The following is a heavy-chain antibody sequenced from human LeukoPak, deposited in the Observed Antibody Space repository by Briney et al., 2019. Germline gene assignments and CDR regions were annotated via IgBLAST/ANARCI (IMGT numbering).Heavy chain of an antibody. J-gene: IGHJ6*03. Sequence: ASESLSLTCTVAGGSISDYYWNWIRQPPGKGLEWIGYIYSSGSTTYNPSLKSRVTLPVDTAKNQFSLRVRSVTAEDTAVYYCARGDFCSKSNCYLRPMDVWGKGTTVTVSS. V-gene: IGHV4-59*01. CDR3: ARGDFCSKSNCYLRPMDV. CDR1: GGSISDYY. D-gene: IGHD3-3*01. CDR2: IYSSGST.